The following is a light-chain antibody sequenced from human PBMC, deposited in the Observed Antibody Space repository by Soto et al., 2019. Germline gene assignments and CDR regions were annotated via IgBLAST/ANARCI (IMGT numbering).Light chain of an antibody. V-gene: IGLV2-11*01. CDR3: CSYAGSYTFPYV. Sequence: QSVLTQPRSVSGSPGQSVTISCTGTSSDVGGYNYVSWYQQHPGKAPKLMISDVNKRPSGVPDRFSGSKSGNTASLTISGLQAEDEADYYCCSYAGSYTFPYVFGTGTKLTVL. J-gene: IGLJ1*01. CDR1: SSDVGGYNY. CDR2: DVN.